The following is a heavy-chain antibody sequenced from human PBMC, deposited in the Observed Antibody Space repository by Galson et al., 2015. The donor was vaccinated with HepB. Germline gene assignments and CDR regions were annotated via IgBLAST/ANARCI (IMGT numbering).Heavy chain of an antibody. CDR3: ARGGWGLFPGYYFDY. CDR2: IYSGGST. Sequence: SLRLSCAASGFTVSSNYMSWVRQAPGKGLEWVSVIYSGGSTYYADSVKGRFTISRDNSKNTLYLQMNSLRAEDTAVYYCARGGWGLFPGYYFDYWGQGTLVTVSS. D-gene: IGHD3-10*01. CDR1: GFTVSSNY. J-gene: IGHJ4*02. V-gene: IGHV3-53*01.